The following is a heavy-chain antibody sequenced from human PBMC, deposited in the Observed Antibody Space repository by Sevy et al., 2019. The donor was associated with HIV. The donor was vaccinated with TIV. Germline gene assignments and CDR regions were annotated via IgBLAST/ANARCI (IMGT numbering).Heavy chain of an antibody. J-gene: IGHJ3*02. Sequence: GGSLRLSCAVSGFTFSNNWMSWVRQAPGKGLEWVANINEDRSEKYYVGSEKGRFTISRDNARNSLYLEMNNLRTEDTAVYYCASSANSGWSGAFDIWGQGTMVTVSS. D-gene: IGHD6-19*01. CDR3: ASSANSGWSGAFDI. CDR1: GFTFSNNW. CDR2: INEDRSEK. V-gene: IGHV3-7*01.